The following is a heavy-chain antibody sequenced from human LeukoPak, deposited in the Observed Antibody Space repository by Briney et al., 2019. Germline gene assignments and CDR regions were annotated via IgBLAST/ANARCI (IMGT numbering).Heavy chain of an antibody. Sequence: GGSLRLSCAASGFTFSSYAMSWVRQAPGKGLEWVSAISGSGGSTYYADSVKGRFTISRDNSKNTLYLQMNSLRAEDTAVYYCAKAPGPYSGSYWGYFDYWGQGTLVTVSS. V-gene: IGHV3-23*01. CDR1: GFTFSSYA. CDR3: AKAPGPYSGSYWGYFDY. J-gene: IGHJ4*02. D-gene: IGHD1-26*01. CDR2: ISGSGGST.